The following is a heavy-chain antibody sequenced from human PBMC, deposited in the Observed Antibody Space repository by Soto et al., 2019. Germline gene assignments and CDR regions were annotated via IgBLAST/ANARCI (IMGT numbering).Heavy chain of an antibody. CDR2: IYYSGST. D-gene: IGHD2-2*01. J-gene: IGHJ6*02. Sequence: PSETLSLTCTVSGGSISSSSYYWGWIRQPPGKGLEWIGSIYYSGSTYYNPSLKSRVTISVDTSKNQFSLKLSSVTAADTAVYYCARRLLDIVVVPAASAGMDVWGQGTTVTVSS. CDR3: ARRLLDIVVVPAASAGMDV. CDR1: GGSISSSSYY. V-gene: IGHV4-39*01.